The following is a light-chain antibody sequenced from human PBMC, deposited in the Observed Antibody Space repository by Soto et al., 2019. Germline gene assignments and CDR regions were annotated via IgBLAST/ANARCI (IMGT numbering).Light chain of an antibody. CDR3: QTWGTGIRV. V-gene: IGLV4-69*01. Sequence: QLVLTQSPSASASLGASVKLTCTLSSGHSSYAIAWHQQQPEKGPRYLMKLNSDGSHSKGDGIPDRFSGSSSGAECYLTISSLQSEYEADYYCQTWGTGIRVFGGGTKLTVL. CDR2: LNSDGSH. J-gene: IGLJ2*01. CDR1: SGHSSYA.